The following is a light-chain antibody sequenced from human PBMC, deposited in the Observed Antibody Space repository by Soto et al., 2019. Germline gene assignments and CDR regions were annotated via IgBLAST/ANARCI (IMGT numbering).Light chain of an antibody. CDR1: QSLVHSDGNTY. CDR3: TKATQFPRT. Sequence: DIVLTQTPLSSPVTLGQPASISCRSSQSLVHSDGNTYLSWLLQRPGQPPRLQIYKISNRFSVVTDRFSGSGAGTDFTLKISRVEAEDVGVYYCTKATQFPRTFGQGTKLDIK. J-gene: IGKJ1*01. CDR2: KIS. V-gene: IGKV2-24*01.